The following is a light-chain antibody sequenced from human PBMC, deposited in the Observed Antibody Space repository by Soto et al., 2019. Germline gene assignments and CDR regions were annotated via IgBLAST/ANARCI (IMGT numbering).Light chain of an antibody. CDR2: DAS. CDR3: QQYQTYST. V-gene: IGKV1-5*01. Sequence: DIQMTQSPSSVSASVGDRVTITCRASQGISSWLAWYQQKPGKAPKLLIYDASSLESGVPSRFSGSGSGTEFTLTISSLQPDDFATYFCQQYQTYSTFGQGTRLEIK. CDR1: QGISSW. J-gene: IGKJ5*01.